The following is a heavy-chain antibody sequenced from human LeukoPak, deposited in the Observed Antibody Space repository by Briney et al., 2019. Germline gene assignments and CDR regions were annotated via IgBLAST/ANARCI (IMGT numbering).Heavy chain of an antibody. D-gene: IGHD6-19*01. V-gene: IGHV1-18*01. CDR3: ARGVYSSGLYYFDY. CDR2: ISAYNGNT. CDR1: GYTFTSYG. J-gene: IGHJ4*02. Sequence: GASVKLSCKSAGYTFTSYGISWGRQAPGQGLEWMGWISAYNGNTNYAQKLQGRVTMTTDTSTSTAYMELRSLRSDDTAVYYCARGVYSSGLYYFDYWGQGTLVTVSS.